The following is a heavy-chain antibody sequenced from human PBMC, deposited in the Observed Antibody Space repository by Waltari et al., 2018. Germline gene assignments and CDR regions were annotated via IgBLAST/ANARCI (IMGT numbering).Heavy chain of an antibody. CDR2: IKQDGSEK. CDR1: GFTFSSFS. D-gene: IGHD3-16*01. CDR3: AREGTYDFDN. Sequence: EVQLVESGGGLVQPGGSLRLSCAASGFTFSSFSMNWVRQAPGKGLEWVANIKQDGSEKYYVDSVKGRFTISRDNAKNSLYLQMNSLRGEDTAVYYCAREGTYDFDNWGQGTLVTVSS. J-gene: IGHJ4*02. V-gene: IGHV3-7*01.